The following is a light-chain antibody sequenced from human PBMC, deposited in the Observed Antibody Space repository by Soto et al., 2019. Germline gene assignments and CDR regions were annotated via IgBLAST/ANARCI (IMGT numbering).Light chain of an antibody. Sequence: QLVLTQSPSASASLGASVKLTCTLSSGHSSYAIAWHQQQPEKGPRYLMKLNSDGSHSKGDGIPDRFSGSSSGAERYLTISSLQSEDEADYYCQTWGTGILPLVVFGGGTKLT. J-gene: IGLJ2*01. CDR3: QTWGTGILPLVV. CDR2: LNSDGSH. CDR1: SGHSSYA. V-gene: IGLV4-69*01.